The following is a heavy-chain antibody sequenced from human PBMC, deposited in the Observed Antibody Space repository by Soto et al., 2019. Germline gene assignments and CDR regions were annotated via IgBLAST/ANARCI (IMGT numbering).Heavy chain of an antibody. CDR3: ALLRGNNWFDP. D-gene: IGHD1-26*01. CDR2: ISASNGNT. Sequence: QVPLVQSGAEVKKPGASVKVSCKASGYTFTSYGISWVRQAPGQGLEWMGWISASNGNTNYAQKLQGRVTMTTDTSTSTADMELRSLRSDDTAVYYCALLRGNNWFDPGGQGTLVTVSS. J-gene: IGHJ5*02. CDR1: GYTFTSYG. V-gene: IGHV1-18*01.